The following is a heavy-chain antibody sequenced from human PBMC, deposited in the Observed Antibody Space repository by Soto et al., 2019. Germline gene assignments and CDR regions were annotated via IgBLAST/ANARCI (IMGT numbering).Heavy chain of an antibody. Sequence: ESGGGLVKPGGSLRLSCAASGFTFSSYSMNWVRQAPGKGLEWVSSISSSSSYIYYADSVKGRFTISRDNAKNSLYLQMNSLRAEDTAVYYCARGDDSSGYYYTPDDYWGQGTLVTVSS. V-gene: IGHV3-21*01. CDR2: ISSSSSYI. D-gene: IGHD3-22*01. J-gene: IGHJ4*02. CDR3: ARGDDSSGYYYTPDDY. CDR1: GFTFSSYS.